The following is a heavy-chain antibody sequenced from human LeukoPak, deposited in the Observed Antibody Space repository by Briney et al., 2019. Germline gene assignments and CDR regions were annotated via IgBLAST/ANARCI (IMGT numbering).Heavy chain of an antibody. CDR2: IRYDGSNK. CDR3: AKDIKNTAMVPLAADY. J-gene: IGHJ4*02. CDR1: GFTFSSYG. D-gene: IGHD5-18*01. Sequence: PGGALRLSCAASGFTFSSYGMHWVRQAPGKGLEWVAFIRYDGSNKYYADSVKGRFTISRDNSKNTLYLQMNSLRAEDTAVYYCAKDIKNTAMVPLAADYWGQGTLVTVSS. V-gene: IGHV3-30*02.